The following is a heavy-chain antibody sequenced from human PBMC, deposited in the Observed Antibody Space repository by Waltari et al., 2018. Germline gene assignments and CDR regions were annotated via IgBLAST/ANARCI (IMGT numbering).Heavy chain of an antibody. CDR2: FDPEDGET. J-gene: IGHJ6*02. Sequence: QVQLVQSGAEVKQPGASVTVSCKVSGYTLTELSMHWVRQAPGKGLEWMGGFDPEDGETIYAQKFQGRVTMTEDTSTDTAYMELSRLRSDDTAVYYCARGGIAARSVSYYYGMDVWGQGTTVTVSS. V-gene: IGHV1-24*01. D-gene: IGHD6-6*01. CDR1: GYTLTELS. CDR3: ARGGIAARSVSYYYGMDV.